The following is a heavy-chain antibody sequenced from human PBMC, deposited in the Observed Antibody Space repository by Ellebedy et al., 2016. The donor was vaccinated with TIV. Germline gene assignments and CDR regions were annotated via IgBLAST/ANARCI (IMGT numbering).Heavy chain of an antibody. V-gene: IGHV3-30*03. J-gene: IGHJ4*02. CDR2: VSYNGLNT. CDR3: VRGKGYDFGEE. CDR1: GFTFTSYG. D-gene: IGHD4-17*01. Sequence: PGGSLRPSCAAFGFTFTSYGLHWVRQAPGKGLEWVAFVSYNGLNTYYRDSVRGRFSISRDNPKDTLYLQMSSLRHEDTAVYHCVRGKGYDFGEEWGQGTLVSVSS.